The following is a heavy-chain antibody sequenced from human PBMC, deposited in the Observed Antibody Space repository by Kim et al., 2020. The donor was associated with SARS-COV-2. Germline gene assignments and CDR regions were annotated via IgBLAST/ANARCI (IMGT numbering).Heavy chain of an antibody. V-gene: IGHV3-53*01. CDR3: ARDRLVATGLGPGSLHYYNGMDV. CDR1: GFTVSSNY. CDR2: IYTGGST. J-gene: IGHJ6*02. Sequence: GGSLRLSCAASGFTVSSNYMSWVRQAPGKGLEWVSVIYTGGSTYYADFVKGRFTISRDNSKNTLYLQMNSLRAEDTAVYYCARDRLVATGLGPGSLHYYNGMDVWGQGTTVTVSS. D-gene: IGHD1-1*01.